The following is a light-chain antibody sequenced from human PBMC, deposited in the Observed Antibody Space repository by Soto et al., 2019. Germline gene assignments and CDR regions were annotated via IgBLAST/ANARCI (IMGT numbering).Light chain of an antibody. V-gene: IGKV1-12*01. J-gene: IGKJ1*01. CDR1: QGINSW. CDR3: LQANSFPWT. Sequence: DIQMTQSPSSVSASVGDRVTITCRASQGINSWLAWYQQKPGKDPKPLIYAASSLQSGVPSRFSGSGSGKDFTLTLSRLKPEDFATDYCLQANSFPWTFGQGTKVEIK. CDR2: AAS.